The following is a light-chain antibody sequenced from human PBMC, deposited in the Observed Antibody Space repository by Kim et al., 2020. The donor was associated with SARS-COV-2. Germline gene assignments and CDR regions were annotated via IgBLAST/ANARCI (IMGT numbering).Light chain of an antibody. V-gene: IGLV7-43*01. J-gene: IGLJ3*02. Sequence: QAVVTQEPSLTVSPGETVTLTCASSTGAVTSGYYANWFQQNPGQAPRALIYSTTKKHSWTPARFSGSLLGGKAALTLSGVQPDDEADYYCLLYCGGTQLWVFGGGTQLTFL. CDR1: TGAVTSGYY. CDR3: LLYCGGTQLWV. CDR2: STT.